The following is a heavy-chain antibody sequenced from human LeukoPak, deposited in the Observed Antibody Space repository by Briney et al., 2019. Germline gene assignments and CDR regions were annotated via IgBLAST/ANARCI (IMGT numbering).Heavy chain of an antibody. CDR2: IHYSGST. CDR1: GGSISTNDHY. D-gene: IGHD7-27*01. J-gene: IGHJ4*02. V-gene: IGHV4-39*01. Sequence: PSETLSLTCTVSGGSISTNDHYWGWIRQPPGKGLEFIGTIHYSGSTYYYPSLEGRVTISLDTSKNQFSVKVTSVTAADTGVYYCARRVGTGNFDNWGQGTLVTVSA. CDR3: ARRVGTGNFDN.